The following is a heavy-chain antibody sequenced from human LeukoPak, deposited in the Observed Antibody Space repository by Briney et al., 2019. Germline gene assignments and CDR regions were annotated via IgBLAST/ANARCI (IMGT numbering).Heavy chain of an antibody. V-gene: IGHV1-2*02. CDR1: GYTFTGYY. CDR2: INPNSGGT. CDR3: ARDIVRYSSSLGY. J-gene: IGHJ4*02. D-gene: IGHD6-13*01. Sequence: GASVKVSCKASGYTFTGYYMHWVRQAPGQGLEWMGWINPNSGGTNYAQKFQGRVTMTRDTSISTAYMELSRLRSDDTAVYYCARDIVRYSSSLGYWGQGTLVTVSS.